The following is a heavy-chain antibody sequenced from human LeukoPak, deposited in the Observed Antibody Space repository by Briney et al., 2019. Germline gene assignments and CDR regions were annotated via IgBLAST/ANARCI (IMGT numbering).Heavy chain of an antibody. D-gene: IGHD4-11*01. J-gene: IGHJ6*03. Sequence: SETLSLTCTVSGGSISRYYWSWIRQPAGKGLEWIGRIYTSGSTNYNPSLKSRVTMSVDTSKNQFSLKLSSVTAADTAVYYCARDTLSDYSNPYYYYYMDVWGKGTTVTVSS. CDR3: ARDTLSDYSNPYYYYYMDV. CDR2: IYTSGST. CDR1: GGSISRYY. V-gene: IGHV4-4*07.